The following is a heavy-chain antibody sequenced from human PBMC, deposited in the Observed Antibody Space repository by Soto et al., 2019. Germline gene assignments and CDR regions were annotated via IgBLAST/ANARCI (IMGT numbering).Heavy chain of an antibody. J-gene: IGHJ4*02. Sequence: QVQLVESGGGVVQPGRSLRLYCAASGFTFSSYGMHWVRQAPGKGLEWVAVIWYDGSNKYYADSVKGRFTISRDNSKNTLYLQMNSLRAEDTAVYYCARDRRGYYFDYWGQGTLVTVSS. CDR2: IWYDGSNK. V-gene: IGHV3-33*01. CDR1: GFTFSSYG. CDR3: ARDRRGYYFDY.